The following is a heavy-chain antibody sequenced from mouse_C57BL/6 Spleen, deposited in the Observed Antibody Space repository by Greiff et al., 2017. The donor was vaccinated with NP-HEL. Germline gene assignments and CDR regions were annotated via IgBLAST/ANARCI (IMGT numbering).Heavy chain of an antibody. D-gene: IGHD1-1*01. J-gene: IGHJ1*03. CDR1: GYTFTSYW. CDR3: ARGSITTVVASRYFDV. CDR2: IDPSASYT. V-gene: IGHV1-69*01. Sequence: QVQLQQPGAELVMPGASVKLSCKASGYTFTSYWMHWVKQRPGQGLEWIGEIDPSASYTNYNQTFKGKSTLTVAKSSSTAYMQLSSLTYEDSAVYYCARGSITTVVASRYFDVWGTGTTVTVSS.